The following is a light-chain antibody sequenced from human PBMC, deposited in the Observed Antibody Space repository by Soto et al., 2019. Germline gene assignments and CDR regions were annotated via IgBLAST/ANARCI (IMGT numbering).Light chain of an antibody. J-gene: IGLJ3*02. Sequence: QSVLTQPLSVSGAPGQRVTISCTGSSSNIGAGYDVHWYQQLPGTAPKLLIYGNSNRPSGVPDRFSGSKSGTSASLAITGLQAEDEADYYCQSYDSNLSGWVFGGGTKVTVL. CDR3: QSYDSNLSGWV. CDR1: SSNIGAGYD. CDR2: GNS. V-gene: IGLV1-40*01.